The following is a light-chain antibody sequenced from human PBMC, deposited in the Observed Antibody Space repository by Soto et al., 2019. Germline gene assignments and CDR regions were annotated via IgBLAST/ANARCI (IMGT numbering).Light chain of an antibody. CDR1: ESVSSSF. J-gene: IGKJ1*01. Sequence: EIVLTQSPGTLSLSPGERATLSSRASESVSSSFLAWYQQKPGQAPRLLIYGASSRATGIPDRFSGSGSGTDFTLTISRLEPEDFAVYYCQQYGSLPWTFGQGTKVEI. CDR3: QQYGSLPWT. V-gene: IGKV3-20*01. CDR2: GAS.